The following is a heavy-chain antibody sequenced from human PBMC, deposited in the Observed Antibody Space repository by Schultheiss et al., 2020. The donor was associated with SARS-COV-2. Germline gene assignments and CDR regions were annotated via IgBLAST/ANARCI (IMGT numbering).Heavy chain of an antibody. CDR1: NGSVSGYY. Sequence: SETLSLTCTVSNGSVSGYYWSWIRQPPGKGLEWIGYVYYSGSTKYNPSVESRVTISVDTSKNQFSLKLSSVTAADTAVYYCARATTYGSGSYLFDYWGQGTLVTVSS. J-gene: IGHJ4*02. D-gene: IGHD3-10*01. CDR3: ARATTYGSGSYLFDY. CDR2: VYYSGST. V-gene: IGHV4-59*02.